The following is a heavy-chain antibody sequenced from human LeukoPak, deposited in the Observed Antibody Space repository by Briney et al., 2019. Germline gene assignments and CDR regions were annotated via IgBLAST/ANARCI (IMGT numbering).Heavy chain of an antibody. CDR2: ISSSGSTI. D-gene: IGHD1-26*01. J-gene: IGHJ4*02. CDR1: GFTFSSYE. CDR3: ARGGLELNFDY. V-gene: IGHV3-48*03. Sequence: GRSLRLSCAASGFTFSSYEMNWVRQAPGKGLEWVSYISSSGSTIYYADSVKGRFTISRDNAKNSLYLQMNSLRAEDTAVYYCARGGLELNFDYWGQGTLVTVSS.